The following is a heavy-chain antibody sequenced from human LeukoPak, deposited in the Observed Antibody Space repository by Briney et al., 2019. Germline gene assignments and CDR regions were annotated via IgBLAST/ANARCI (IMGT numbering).Heavy chain of an antibody. V-gene: IGHV1-2*06. CDR2: INPNSGGT. CDR1: GYTFTGYY. CDR3: ARVAVAGNPNWFDP. D-gene: IGHD6-19*01. J-gene: IGHJ5*02. Sequence: GASVKVSCKASGYTFTGYYMHWVRQAPGQGLEWMGRINPNSGGTNYAQKFQGRVTMTRDTSISTAYMELSRLRSDDTAVYYCARVAVAGNPNWFDPWGQGTLVTVSS.